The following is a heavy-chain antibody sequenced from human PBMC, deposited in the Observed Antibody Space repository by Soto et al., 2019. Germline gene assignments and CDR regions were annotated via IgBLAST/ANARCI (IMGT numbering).Heavy chain of an antibody. J-gene: IGHJ6*03. Sequence: SETLSLTWAVYGGSFSGYYWSWIRQPPGKGLEWIGEINHSGSTNYNPSLKSRVTISVDTSKNQFSLKLSSVTAADTAVYYCARGPIVVVPDSYYYYMDVWGKGTTVTVSS. D-gene: IGHD2-2*01. V-gene: IGHV4-34*01. CDR1: GGSFSGYY. CDR3: ARGPIVVVPDSYYYYMDV. CDR2: INHSGST.